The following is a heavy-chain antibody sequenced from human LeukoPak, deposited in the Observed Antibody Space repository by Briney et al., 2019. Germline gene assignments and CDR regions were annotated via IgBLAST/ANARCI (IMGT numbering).Heavy chain of an antibody. V-gene: IGHV3-33*01. CDR1: GFTFSSNG. CDR3: ARLVGARGGYFDY. J-gene: IGHJ4*02. Sequence: GGSLRLSCAASGFTFSSNGMHWVRQAPGKGLGWVATIWYDGSQKYYADSVKGRFTISRDNSKNTLYVQMNSLRADDTAVYYCARLVGARGGYFDYWGQGTLVTVSS. D-gene: IGHD1-26*01. CDR2: IWYDGSQK.